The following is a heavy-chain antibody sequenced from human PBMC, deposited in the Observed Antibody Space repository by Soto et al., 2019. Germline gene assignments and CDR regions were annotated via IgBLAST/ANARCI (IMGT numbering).Heavy chain of an antibody. CDR1: GFTVSTNY. CDR2: IYSGGST. Sequence: PGGSLRLSCAASGFTVSTNYMNWVRQAPGKGLEWVSVIYSGGSTYYADSVKGRFTISRDNAKNSLYLQMNSLRAEDTAVYYCAREGFRGVMSYYGMDVWGQGTTVTVSS. CDR3: AREGFRGVMSYYGMDV. J-gene: IGHJ6*02. D-gene: IGHD3-16*01. V-gene: IGHV3-66*01.